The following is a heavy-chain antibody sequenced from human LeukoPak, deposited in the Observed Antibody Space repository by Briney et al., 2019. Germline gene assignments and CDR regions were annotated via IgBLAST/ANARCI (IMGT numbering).Heavy chain of an antibody. CDR1: GFTFSNVW. D-gene: IGHD1-1*01. Sequence: GGSLRLSCAASGFTFSNVWMSWVRQAPGKGLEWVGRIKSKTDGGTTDYVAPVKGRFTISRDDSKNTLYLQMNSLKSEDTAVYYCTTRPTIYNIYFPATFDYWGQGTLVTVSS. J-gene: IGHJ4*02. CDR2: IKSKTDGGTT. V-gene: IGHV3-15*01. CDR3: TTRPTIYNIYFPATFDY.